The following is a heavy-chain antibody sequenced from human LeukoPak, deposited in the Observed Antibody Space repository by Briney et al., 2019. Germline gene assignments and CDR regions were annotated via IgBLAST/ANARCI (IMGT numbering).Heavy chain of an antibody. CDR3: ASGDNDPLFDY. Sequence: SQTLSLTCTVSGGSISSGGYYWSWIRQHPGKGLEWIGCIYYCGSTNYNPSLKGRVTISIDTSKNQFSLNLNYMTAADTAVYYCASGDNDPLFDYWGQGTLVTVSS. CDR1: GGSISSGGYY. V-gene: IGHV4-31*03. J-gene: IGHJ4*02. CDR2: IYYCGST. D-gene: IGHD1-1*01.